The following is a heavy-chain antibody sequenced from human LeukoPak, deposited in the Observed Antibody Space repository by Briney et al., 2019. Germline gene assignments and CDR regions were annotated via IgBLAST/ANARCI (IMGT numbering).Heavy chain of an antibody. V-gene: IGHV3-7*01. CDR2: IKQDGSEK. Sequence: PGGSLRLSCAASGFTFSSYWMSWVRQAPGKGLEWVANIKQDGSEKYYVDSVKGRFTISRDNAKNSLYLQMNSLRAEDTAMYYCAREPSPYCGGDCYPSYYYYYMDVWGKGTTVTVSS. CDR1: GFTFSSYW. D-gene: IGHD2-21*02. CDR3: AREPSPYCGGDCYPSYYYYYMDV. J-gene: IGHJ6*03.